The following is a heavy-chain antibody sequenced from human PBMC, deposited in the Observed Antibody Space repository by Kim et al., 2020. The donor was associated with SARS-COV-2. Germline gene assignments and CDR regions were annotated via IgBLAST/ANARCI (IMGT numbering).Heavy chain of an antibody. CDR1: GESFSGFY. V-gene: IGHV4-34*01. CDR2: VNYSGTA. CDR3: ARAHRYCDGGNCPPTFDY. Sequence: SETLSLTCAVYGESFSGFYWSWIRQTPGKGLEWIGEVNYSGTANYNPSLKSRVTMSVDTSKNQFSLKLSSVTATDTAVYYCARAHRYCDGGNCPPTFDYWGQGTQLTVSS. J-gene: IGHJ4*02. D-gene: IGHD2-15*01.